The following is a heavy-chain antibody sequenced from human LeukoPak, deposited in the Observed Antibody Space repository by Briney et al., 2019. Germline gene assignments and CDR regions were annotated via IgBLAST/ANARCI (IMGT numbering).Heavy chain of an antibody. CDR1: GYTFTSYD. J-gene: IGHJ6*02. CDR2: MNPNSGNT. D-gene: IGHD3-16*01. CDR3: ARGPEYRGSSSFGGMDV. Sequence: ASVKVSCKASGYTFTSYDINWVRQATGQGLEWMGWMNPNSGNTGYAQKFQGRVTMTRNTSISTAYMELSSLRSEDTAVYYCARGPEYRGSSSFGGMDVWGQGTTVTVS. V-gene: IGHV1-8*01.